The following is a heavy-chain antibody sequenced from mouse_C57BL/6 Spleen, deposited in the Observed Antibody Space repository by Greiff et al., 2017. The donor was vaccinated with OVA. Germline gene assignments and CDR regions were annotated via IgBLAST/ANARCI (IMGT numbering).Heavy chain of an antibody. CDR1: GYTFTEYT. CDR2: FYPGSGSI. V-gene: IGHV1-62-2*01. CDR3: ARHEDYYGSSYNYFDY. D-gene: IGHD1-1*01. Sequence: VQLVESGAELVKPGASVKLSCKASGYTFTEYTIHWVKQRSGQGLEWIGWFYPGSGSIKYNEKFKDKATLTADKSSSTVYMELSRLTSEDSAVYFCARHEDYYGSSYNYFDYWGQGTTLTVSS. J-gene: IGHJ2*01.